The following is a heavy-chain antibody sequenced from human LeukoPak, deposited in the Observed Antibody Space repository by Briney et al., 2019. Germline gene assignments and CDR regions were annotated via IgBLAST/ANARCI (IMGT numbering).Heavy chain of an antibody. J-gene: IGHJ4*02. CDR1: GYTFTGYY. V-gene: IGHV1-2*02. CDR2: INPNRGGT. CDR3: ARVPYYYDSSGYYSD. Sequence: ASVKVSCKASGYTFTGYYMHWVRQAPAKGLEWMGWINPNRGGTNYAQKFQGRLTMTRDTSISTAYMELSRLRSDDTAVYYCARVPYYYDSSGYYSDWGQGTLVTVSS. D-gene: IGHD3-22*01.